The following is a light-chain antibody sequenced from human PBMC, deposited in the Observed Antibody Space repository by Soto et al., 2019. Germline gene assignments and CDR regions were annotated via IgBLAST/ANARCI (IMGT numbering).Light chain of an antibody. CDR3: QQYNNWPPYT. J-gene: IGKJ2*01. CDR1: QSVSSN. V-gene: IGKV3-15*01. CDR2: GAS. Sequence: EIVMTQSPATLSVSPGERATLSCRASQSVSSNLAWYQQKPGQAPRLLIYGASTRATGIAARFSGSGSGTEFTLTISSLPSEDFAVYYCQQYNNWPPYTFGQGTKLEIK.